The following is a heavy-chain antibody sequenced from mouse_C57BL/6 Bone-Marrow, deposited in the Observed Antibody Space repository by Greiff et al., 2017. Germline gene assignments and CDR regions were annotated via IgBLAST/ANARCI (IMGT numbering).Heavy chain of an antibody. Sequence: QVQLQQPGAELVKPGASVKMSCKASGYTFTSYWITWVKQRPGQGLEWIGEIDPSDSYTNYNQKFKGKATLTVATSSSTAYMQLSSLTSEDVAVYDCARLGSAGLFAYWGQGTLVTVSA. CDR1: GYTFTSYW. D-gene: IGHD3-2*02. CDR2: IDPSDSYT. V-gene: IGHV1-69*02. CDR3: ARLGSAGLFAY. J-gene: IGHJ3*01.